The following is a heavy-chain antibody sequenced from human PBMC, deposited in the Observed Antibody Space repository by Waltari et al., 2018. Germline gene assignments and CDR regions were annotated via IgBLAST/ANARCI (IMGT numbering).Heavy chain of an antibody. CDR1: GFTVSHNY. D-gene: IGHD3-3*01. CDR3: ARGHTISGGDYMDV. Sequence: EVQLVESGGGLIQPGGSLRLSCAVSGFTVSHNYMSWVRQAPGKGLDWVAVIYTVGSTFYADSVRGRFTISRDNSMNTLFLQMNSLRGEDTAVYYCARGHTISGGDYMDVWGKGTTVIVSS. CDR2: IYTVGST. J-gene: IGHJ6*03. V-gene: IGHV3-53*01.